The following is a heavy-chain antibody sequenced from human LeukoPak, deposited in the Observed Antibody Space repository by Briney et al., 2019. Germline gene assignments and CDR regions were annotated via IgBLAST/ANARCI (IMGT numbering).Heavy chain of an antibody. D-gene: IGHD5-18*01. V-gene: IGHV3-7*01. CDR1: GFTFSSHW. CDR2: IKKDGSEK. CDR3: ARDLSGIAGYTYGRGIDY. J-gene: IGHJ4*02. Sequence: GGSLRLSCAASGFTFSSHWMSWVRQAPGKGLEWVANIKKDGSEKYYADAVKGRFTISRDNAKTSLYLQMNSLRAGDTAVYYCARDLSGIAGYTYGRGIDYWGQGTLVAVSS.